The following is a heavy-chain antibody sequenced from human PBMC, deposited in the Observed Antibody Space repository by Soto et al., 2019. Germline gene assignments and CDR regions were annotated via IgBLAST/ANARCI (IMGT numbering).Heavy chain of an antibody. CDR2: ISYHSGTI. Sequence: EVHLVESGGGLVQPGRSLRLSCAASGFTFDEYAMQWVRQAPGKGLEWVSGISYHSGTIGYADSVKGRFTISRDNAKNSLFLQMNSLRPEDTALYFCAKGEDRGYSFGPDYWGQGTLVTVSS. CDR1: GFTFDEYA. D-gene: IGHD5-18*01. CDR3: AKGEDRGYSFGPDY. V-gene: IGHV3-9*01. J-gene: IGHJ4*02.